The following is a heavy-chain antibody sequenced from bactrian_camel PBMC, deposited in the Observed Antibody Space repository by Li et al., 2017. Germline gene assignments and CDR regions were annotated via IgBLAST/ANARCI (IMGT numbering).Heavy chain of an antibody. CDR1: GFTNSRPC. Sequence: HVQLVESGGGSVQAEGSLRLSCAASGFTNSRPCMAWFRQAPGKEREGVAAVDSNIITRYADSVKGRFTVSKDNAKNTLYLQMNSLKPEDTAMYYCAADLCGHVSGGWTAYRYWGQGTQVTVS. CDR3: AADLCGHVSGGWTAYRY. J-gene: IGHJ4*01. V-gene: IGHV3S26*01. D-gene: IGHD2*01. CDR2: VDSNIIT.